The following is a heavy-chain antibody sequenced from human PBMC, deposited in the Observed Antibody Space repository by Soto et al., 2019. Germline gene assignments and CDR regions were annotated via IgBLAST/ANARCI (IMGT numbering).Heavy chain of an antibody. J-gene: IGHJ4*02. CDR1: XXXXXTYA. CDR2: IIPIFGTP. D-gene: IGHD3-10*01. CDR3: ARDRDDYGSGNYYNRIDF. V-gene: IGHV1-69*01. Sequence: QVQLVQSGXXXKKXXXXXXVSCXXXXXXXXTYAXXXLRQAPGQGLEWMGGIIPIFGTPNYAQRFQGRVTITADESTTTSYMELSRLKSEDTAVYYCARDRDDYGSGNYYNRIDFWGQGTLVTVSS.